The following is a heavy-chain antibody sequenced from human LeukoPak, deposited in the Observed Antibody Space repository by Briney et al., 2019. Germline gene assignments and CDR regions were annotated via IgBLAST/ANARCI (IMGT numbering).Heavy chain of an antibody. Sequence: ASVKVSCKASGYTFTGYYMHWVRQAPGQGLERMGWINPNSGGTNYAQKFQGRVTMTRDTSISTAYMELSRLRSDDTAVYYRAKDHSSNNYYYYYMDVGGKGPRSPSP. CDR1: GYTFTGYY. CDR2: INPNSGGT. V-gene: IGHV1-2*02. CDR3: AKDHSSNNYYYYYMDV. D-gene: IGHD6-13*01. J-gene: IGHJ6*03.